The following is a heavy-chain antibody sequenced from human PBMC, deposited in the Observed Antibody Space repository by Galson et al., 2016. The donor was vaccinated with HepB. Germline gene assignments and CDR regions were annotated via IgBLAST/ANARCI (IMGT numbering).Heavy chain of an antibody. CDR1: GFTFRNSW. D-gene: IGHD3-3*01. V-gene: IGHV3-7*04. CDR3: ARAFGRSIHWYFDL. CDR2: INQDETEK. J-gene: IGHJ2*01. Sequence: SLRLSCAVSGFTFRNSWMTWVRQAPGRGLEWVANINQDETEKFYVDSVKGRFIVSRDNTKNSLYLQMNSLRAEDTAVYYCARAFGRSIHWYFDLWGRGSLVTVSS.